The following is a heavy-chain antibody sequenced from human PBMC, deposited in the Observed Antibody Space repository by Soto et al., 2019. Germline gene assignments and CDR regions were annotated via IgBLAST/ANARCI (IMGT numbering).Heavy chain of an antibody. J-gene: IGHJ4*02. CDR1: GFIFKNYA. V-gene: IGHV3-30*07. CDR2: ITYEGRSK. Sequence: QVRLVESGGGVVQPGRSLRLSCEVSGFIFKNYAMNWVRQAPGKGLEWVATITYEGRSKYYAESVKGRFAISRDDSKNTAYLQMNSLKTEDTAVYYCSSWGSGQTNDYWGQGTLVTVSS. D-gene: IGHD3-10*01. CDR3: SSWGSGQTNDY.